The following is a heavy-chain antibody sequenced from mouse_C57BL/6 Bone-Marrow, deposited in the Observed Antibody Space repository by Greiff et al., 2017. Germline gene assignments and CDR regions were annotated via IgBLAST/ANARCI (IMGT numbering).Heavy chain of an antibody. CDR3: ASIYYGYERAMDY. V-gene: IGHV1-50*01. J-gene: IGHJ4*01. D-gene: IGHD2-2*01. Sequence: QVQLQQPGAELVKPGASVKLSCKASGYTFTSYWMQWVKPRPGQGLEWIGEIDPSDSYTNYNQKFKGKATLTVDTSSSTAYMQLSSLTSEDSAVYYCASIYYGYERAMDYWGQGTSVTVSS. CDR2: IDPSDSYT. CDR1: GYTFTSYW.